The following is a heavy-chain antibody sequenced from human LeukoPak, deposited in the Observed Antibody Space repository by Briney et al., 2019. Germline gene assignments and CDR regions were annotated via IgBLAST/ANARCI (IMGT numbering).Heavy chain of an antibody. CDR1: GFTFSNYA. D-gene: IGHD6-19*01. CDR3: ARRSGVAVAGAFDY. Sequence: GGSLRLSCAASGFTFSNYAMHWVRQAPGKGLEWVAFTRYDASNIYYADSVKGRFTISRDNSKNTLYLQMNSLRAEDTAVYFCARRSGVAVAGAFDYWGQGTLVTVSS. CDR2: TRYDASNI. V-gene: IGHV3-30*02. J-gene: IGHJ4*02.